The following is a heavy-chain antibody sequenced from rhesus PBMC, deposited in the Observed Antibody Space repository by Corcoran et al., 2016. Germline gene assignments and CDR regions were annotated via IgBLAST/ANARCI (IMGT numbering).Heavy chain of an antibody. CDR2: IYSSTGNT. D-gene: IGHD6-31*01. CDR3: ARVAYSSGWYSLDV. CDR1: GGSISSAYG. Sequence: QVQLKESGPGLVKPSETLSLTCAVSGGSISSAYGWGWFRQPPGKGLEWIVTIYSSTGNTYYDPSLKSRVTISKDTSKNQFSLNLSSVTAADTAVYYCARVAYSSGWYSLDVWGRGVLVTVSS. J-gene: IGHJ5-2*02. V-gene: IGHV4S7*01.